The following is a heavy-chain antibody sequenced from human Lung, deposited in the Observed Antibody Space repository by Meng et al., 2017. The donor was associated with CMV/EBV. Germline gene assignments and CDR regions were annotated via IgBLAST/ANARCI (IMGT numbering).Heavy chain of an antibody. Sequence: SCAASGFTFSSYSMNWVRQAPGKGLEWVSSISSSSSYIYYADSVKGRFTISRDNAKNSLYLQMNSLRAEDTAVYYCARWERTAMDPYYYYGMDVWXQGNXVTVSS. V-gene: IGHV3-21*01. CDR3: ARWERTAMDPYYYYGMDV. J-gene: IGHJ6*02. D-gene: IGHD5-18*01. CDR1: GFTFSSYS. CDR2: ISSSSSYI.